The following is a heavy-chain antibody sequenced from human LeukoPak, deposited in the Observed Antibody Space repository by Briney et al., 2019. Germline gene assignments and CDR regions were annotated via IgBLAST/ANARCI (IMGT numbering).Heavy chain of an antibody. CDR2: MNPNSGNT. J-gene: IGHJ6*03. Sequence: ASVKVSCKASGYTFTSYDINWVRQATGQGLEWMGWMNPNSGNTGYAQKFQGRVTMTRNTSISTAYMELSSLRSEDTAVYYCARAMVRGVLTYYYMDVWGKGTTVTISS. V-gene: IGHV1-8*01. CDR3: ARAMVRGVLTYYYMDV. CDR1: GYTFTSYD. D-gene: IGHD3-10*01.